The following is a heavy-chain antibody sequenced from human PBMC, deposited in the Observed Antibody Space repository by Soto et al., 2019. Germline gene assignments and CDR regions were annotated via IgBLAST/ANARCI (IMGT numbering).Heavy chain of an antibody. D-gene: IGHD3-16*01. CDR2: INHSGST. J-gene: IGHJ5*02. Sequence: SETLSLTCAVYGGSFSGYYWSWIRQPPGKGLEWIGEINHSGSTNYNPSLKSRVTISVDTSKNQFSLKLSSVTAADTAVYYCARGSRARRLDPWGQGTLVTVSS. V-gene: IGHV4-34*01. CDR1: GGSFSGYY. CDR3: ARGSRARRLDP.